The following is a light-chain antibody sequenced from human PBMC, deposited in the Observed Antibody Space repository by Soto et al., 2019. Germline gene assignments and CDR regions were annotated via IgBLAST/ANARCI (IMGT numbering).Light chain of an antibody. CDR1: QSITSR. V-gene: IGKV3-11*01. CDR2: DAS. CDR3: QQRST. Sequence: EIVLTQSPATLSLSPGERATLSCRASQSITSRLAWYQQKPGQVPRLLMYDASNRATGIPARFSGTGSGTDFTLTISSLEPEDFAVYYCQQRSTFGQGTKLEIK. J-gene: IGKJ2*01.